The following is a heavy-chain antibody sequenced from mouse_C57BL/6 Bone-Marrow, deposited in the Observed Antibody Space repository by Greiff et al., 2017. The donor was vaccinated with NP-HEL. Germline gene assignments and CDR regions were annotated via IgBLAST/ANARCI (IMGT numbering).Heavy chain of an antibody. CDR3: ARKGNAY. CDR2: IYPRSGNT. V-gene: IGHV1-81*01. Sequence: VKVVESGAELARPGASVKLSCKASGYTFTSYGISWVKQRTGQGLEWIGEIYPRSGNTYYNEKFKGKATLTADKSSSTAYMELRSLTSEDSAVYFWARKGNAYWGQGTLVTVSA. J-gene: IGHJ3*01. CDR1: GYTFTSYG.